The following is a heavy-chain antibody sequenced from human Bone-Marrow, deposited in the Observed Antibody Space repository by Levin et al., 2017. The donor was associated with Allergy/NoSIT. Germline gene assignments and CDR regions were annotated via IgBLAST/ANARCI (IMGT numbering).Heavy chain of an antibody. CDR3: ATAGVTTVDH. D-gene: IGHD4-17*01. Sequence: SETLSLTCTVSGGSLRSGGYYWGWVRQPPGKGLEWIGSIYHSGSAYYSSSLKSRVTISVDTSKNQFSLKMNSVTAADTAVYYCATAGVTTVDHWGRGALVTVSS. J-gene: IGHJ4*02. V-gene: IGHV4-39*01. CDR2: IYHSGSA. CDR1: GGSLRSGGYY.